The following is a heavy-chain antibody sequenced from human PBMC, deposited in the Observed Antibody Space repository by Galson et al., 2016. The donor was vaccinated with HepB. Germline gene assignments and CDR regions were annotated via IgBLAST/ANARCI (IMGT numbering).Heavy chain of an antibody. D-gene: IGHD6-19*01. CDR3: ARSSEPS. CDR1: GFTFSSYW. Sequence: SLRLSCATSGFTFSSYWMTWVRQAPGKGLEWVANINQDGIEKYYVGSVEGRFTISRDNAKKSLYLQMDSLRAEDTAVYYCARSSEPSWGQRTLVTVSS. J-gene: IGHJ5*02. V-gene: IGHV3-7*01. CDR2: INQDGIEK.